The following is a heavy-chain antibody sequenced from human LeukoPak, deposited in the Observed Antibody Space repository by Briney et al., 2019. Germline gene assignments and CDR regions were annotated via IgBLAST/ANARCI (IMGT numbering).Heavy chain of an antibody. CDR3: ARGIVPDI. D-gene: IGHD3-16*02. Sequence: PSETLSLTCAVSGVSISRGGYCWSWIRQPPGKGLEWIGYTYHSGSTYYNPSLKSRVTISVDRSKNQFYLKLSYGTAADTAVYYCARGIVPDIWGQGTLVTVSS. V-gene: IGHV4-30-2*01. CDR2: TYHSGST. CDR1: GVSISRGGYC. J-gene: IGHJ4*02.